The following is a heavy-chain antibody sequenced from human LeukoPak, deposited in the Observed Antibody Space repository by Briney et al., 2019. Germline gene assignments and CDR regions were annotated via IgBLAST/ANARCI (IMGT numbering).Heavy chain of an antibody. V-gene: IGHV1-8*01. CDR3: ARPYNWNYGDGMDV. D-gene: IGHD1-7*01. Sequence: ASVKVSCKASGYTFTSYDINWVRQATGQGLEWMGWMNPNNGNTGYAQKFQGRVTMTRNTSISTAYMELSSLRSEDTAVYYCARPYNWNYGDGMDVWGQGTTVTVSS. J-gene: IGHJ6*02. CDR1: GYTFTSYD. CDR2: MNPNNGNT.